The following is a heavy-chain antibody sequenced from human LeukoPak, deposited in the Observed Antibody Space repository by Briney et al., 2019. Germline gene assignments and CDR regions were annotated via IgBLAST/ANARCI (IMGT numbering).Heavy chain of an antibody. CDR1: GGSISSYY. J-gene: IGHJ4*02. CDR2: IYTSGST. V-gene: IGHV4-4*07. CDR3: AREAYCGGDCYSGFDY. Sequence: SETLSLTCTVSGGSISSYYWSWIRQPAGKGLEWIGRIYTSGSTNYNPSLKSRVTISVDPSKNQFSLKLSSVIAADTAVYYCAREAYCGGDCYSGFDYWGQGTLVTVSS. D-gene: IGHD2-21*02.